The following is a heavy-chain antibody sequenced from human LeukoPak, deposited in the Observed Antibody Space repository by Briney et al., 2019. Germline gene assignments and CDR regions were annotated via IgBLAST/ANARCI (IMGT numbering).Heavy chain of an antibody. D-gene: IGHD3-10*01. Sequence: GRSLRLSCAASGFTFDDYAMHWVRQAPGKGLEWVSGISWNSGSIGYADSVKGRFTISRDNAKNSLYLQMNSLRAEDTALYYCAKDRRVRGVIRELDAFDIWGQGTMVTVSS. CDR1: GFTFDDYA. CDR2: ISWNSGSI. V-gene: IGHV3-9*01. J-gene: IGHJ3*02. CDR3: AKDRRVRGVIRELDAFDI.